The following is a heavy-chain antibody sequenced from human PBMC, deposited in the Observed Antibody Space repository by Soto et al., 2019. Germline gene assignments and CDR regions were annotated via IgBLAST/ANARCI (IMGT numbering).Heavy chain of an antibody. Sequence: GGSLRLSCAASGFTFSSYVMKWVRQAPGKGLEWVSLIGESGTPTYYADSVKGRFTISRDNSGNTLFLEMYSLRAEDTAVYYCARYIPGVRYYGMDVWGQGTTVTVSS. CDR1: GFTFSSYV. CDR3: ARYIPGVRYYGMDV. J-gene: IGHJ6*02. V-gene: IGHV3-23*01. D-gene: IGHD2-2*01. CDR2: IGESGTPT.